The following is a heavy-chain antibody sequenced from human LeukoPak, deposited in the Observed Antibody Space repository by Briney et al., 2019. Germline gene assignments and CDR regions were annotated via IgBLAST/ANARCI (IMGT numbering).Heavy chain of an antibody. J-gene: IGHJ4*02. D-gene: IGHD3-3*01. CDR3: AKEGYDFWSGPSGYFDY. CDR2: ISGSGGST. Sequence: SGGSLRLSCAASGFTFSSYAMSWVRQAPGKGLEWVSAISGSGGSTYYADSVKGRFTISRDNSKNTLYLQMNSLRAEDTAVYYCAKEGYDFWSGPSGYFDYWGQGTLVTVSS. CDR1: GFTFSSYA. V-gene: IGHV3-23*01.